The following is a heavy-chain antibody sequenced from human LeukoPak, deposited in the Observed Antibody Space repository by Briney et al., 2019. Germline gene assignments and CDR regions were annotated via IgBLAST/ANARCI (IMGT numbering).Heavy chain of an antibody. Sequence: PGGSLRLSCAASGFTFSSYAMSWVRQAPGKGLEWVSAISGSGGSTYYADSVKGRFTISRDNSKNTLYLQMNSLRAEGTAVYYCAKPGFYSGYDSRTSPNWFDPWGQGTLVTVSS. J-gene: IGHJ5*02. D-gene: IGHD5-12*01. CDR2: ISGSGGST. CDR3: AKPGFYSGYDSRTSPNWFDP. CDR1: GFTFSSYA. V-gene: IGHV3-23*01.